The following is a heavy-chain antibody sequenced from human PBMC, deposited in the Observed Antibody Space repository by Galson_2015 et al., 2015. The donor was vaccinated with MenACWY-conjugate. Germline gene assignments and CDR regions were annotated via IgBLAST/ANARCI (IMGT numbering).Heavy chain of an antibody. CDR1: GYDFSDFW. CDR3: ARGGRGPAASFRY. V-gene: IGHV5-51*01. Sequence: SGAEVKKPGESLKMSCQGSGYDFSDFWLGWVRQMPGKGLEWMGIIYPGDFDTRYSPSFQGQVTVSADKTTSAAYLQWNNLKASDTGMYYCARGGRGPAASFRYWGQGTLVTVSS. CDR2: IYPGDFDT. D-gene: IGHD2-2*01. J-gene: IGHJ4*02.